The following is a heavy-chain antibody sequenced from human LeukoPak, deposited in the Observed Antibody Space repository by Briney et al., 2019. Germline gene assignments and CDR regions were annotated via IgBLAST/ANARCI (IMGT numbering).Heavy chain of an antibody. Sequence: PSETLSLTCTVSGSSISSSSYYWGWIRQPPGKGLEWIGSIYYSGSTYYNPSLKSRVTISVDTSKNQFSLKLSSVTAADTAVYYCARLIGDYYDSSGYYHHFDYWGQGTLVTVSS. V-gene: IGHV4-39*01. J-gene: IGHJ4*02. D-gene: IGHD3-22*01. CDR3: ARLIGDYYDSSGYYHHFDY. CDR1: GSSISSSSYY. CDR2: IYYSGST.